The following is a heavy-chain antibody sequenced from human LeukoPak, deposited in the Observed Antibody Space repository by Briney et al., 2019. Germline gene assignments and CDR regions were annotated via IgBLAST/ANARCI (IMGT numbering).Heavy chain of an antibody. Sequence: GGSLRLSCTSSGFTFREFAVSWFRQAPGKGLEWVANIKLDGSEKNYVDSVKGRFTISRDNTKNSLYLQMNSLRVEDTAVFYCARDQYDTWSRRGNFDSWGQGTLVIVSS. CDR1: GFTFREFA. J-gene: IGHJ4*02. CDR2: IKLDGSEK. V-gene: IGHV3-7*03. CDR3: ARDQYDTWSRRGNFDS. D-gene: IGHD3-3*01.